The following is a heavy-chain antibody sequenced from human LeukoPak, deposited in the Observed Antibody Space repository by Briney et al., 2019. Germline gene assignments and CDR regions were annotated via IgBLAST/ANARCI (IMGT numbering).Heavy chain of an antibody. D-gene: IGHD2-2*01. CDR2: IYYSGST. CDR1: GGSISSYY. Sequence: SETLSLTCTVSGGSISSYYWSWIRQPPGKGLEWIGYIYYSGSTNYNPSLKSRVTISVDTSKNQFSLKLSSVTAADTAVYYCARATLYCSSTSCYSNRFDYWGQGTLVTVSS. CDR3: ARATLYCSSTSCYSNRFDY. J-gene: IGHJ4*02. V-gene: IGHV4-59*01.